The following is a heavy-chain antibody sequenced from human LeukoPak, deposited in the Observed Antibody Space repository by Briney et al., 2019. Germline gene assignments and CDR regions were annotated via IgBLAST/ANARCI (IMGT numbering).Heavy chain of an antibody. CDR1: GFTFSSYG. J-gene: IGHJ4*02. Sequence: GGSLRLSCAASGFTFSSYGMHWVRQAPGKGLEWVAVIWYDGSNKYYADSVKGRFTISRDNSKNTLYLQMNSLRPEDMAVYYCARAYSSGWFFFDYWGQGTLVTVSS. CDR3: ARAYSSGWFFFDY. CDR2: IWYDGSNK. D-gene: IGHD6-19*01. V-gene: IGHV3-33*01.